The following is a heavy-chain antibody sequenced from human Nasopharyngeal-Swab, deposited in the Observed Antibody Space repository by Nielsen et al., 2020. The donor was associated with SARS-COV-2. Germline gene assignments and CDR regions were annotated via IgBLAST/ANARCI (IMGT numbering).Heavy chain of an antibody. CDR1: GFTFSTYW. J-gene: IGHJ2*01. V-gene: IGHV3-74*01. Sequence: GESLKISCAASGFTFSTYWMHWVRQAPGKGLVWVSRIDNYGSITDYADSVKGRFTISRDNAKNSLYLQMNSLRAEDTTVYYCARGGWYFDFWGRGTLVTVSS. CDR2: IDNYGSIT. D-gene: IGHD3-16*01. CDR3: ARGGWYFDF.